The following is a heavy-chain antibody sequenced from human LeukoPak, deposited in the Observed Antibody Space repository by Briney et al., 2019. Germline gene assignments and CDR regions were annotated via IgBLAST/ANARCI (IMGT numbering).Heavy chain of an antibody. Sequence: LTGGSLRLSCAASGFIFSSYGMHWVRQAPGKGLEWVAFIRYDGSNKNYADSVKGRFTISRDNSKNTLYLQMNSLRGEDTAMYYCAKDMHYGDYVGSRDAFDIWGQGTMVTVSS. V-gene: IGHV3-30*02. CDR3: AKDMHYGDYVGSRDAFDI. CDR1: GFIFSSYG. CDR2: IRYDGSNK. D-gene: IGHD4-17*01. J-gene: IGHJ3*02.